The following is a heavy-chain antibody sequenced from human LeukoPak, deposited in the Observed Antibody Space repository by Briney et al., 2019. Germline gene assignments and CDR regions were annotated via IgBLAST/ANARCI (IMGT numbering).Heavy chain of an antibody. CDR3: ARHIRYDFWSGYSGTPGAFDI. V-gene: IGHV4-34*01. J-gene: IGHJ3*02. D-gene: IGHD3-3*01. Sequence: PSETLSLTCAVYGGSFSGYYWSWIRQPPGKGLEWIGEINHSGSTNYNPSLKSRDTISVDTSKNQFSLKLSSVTAADTAVYYCARHIRYDFWSGYSGTPGAFDIWGQGTMVTVSS. CDR2: INHSGST. CDR1: GGSFSGYY.